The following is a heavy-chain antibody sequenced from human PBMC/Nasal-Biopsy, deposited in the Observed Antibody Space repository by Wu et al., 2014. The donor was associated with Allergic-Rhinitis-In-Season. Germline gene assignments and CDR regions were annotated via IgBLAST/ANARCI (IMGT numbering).Heavy chain of an antibody. J-gene: IGHJ5*02. V-gene: IGHV3-66*04. CDR3: ARLGMAGSANWFDP. CDR2: IYRGGST. D-gene: IGHD6-19*01. Sequence: LRLSCAASGFIVSGNYMSWVRQAPGKGLEWVSVIYRGGSTYYADSVKGRFTISRDNARNSLYLEMKSLRAEDTAVYYCARLGMAGSANWFDPWGHGTLVTVSS. CDR1: GFIVSGNY.